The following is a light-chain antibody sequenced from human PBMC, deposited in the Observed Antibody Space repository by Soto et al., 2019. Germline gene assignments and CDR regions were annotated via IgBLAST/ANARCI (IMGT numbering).Light chain of an antibody. CDR1: QDINNY. V-gene: IGKV1-9*01. Sequence: IQLTQSPSSLSASVGDRVTITCRASQDINNYLAWYQQQPGKAPKLLIYGASTLQSGVPSRFSGSGSGTDFTLTISRLQPEDFATYYCQQFNTYPWTFGQGTKVEV. CDR3: QQFNTYPWT. J-gene: IGKJ1*01. CDR2: GAS.